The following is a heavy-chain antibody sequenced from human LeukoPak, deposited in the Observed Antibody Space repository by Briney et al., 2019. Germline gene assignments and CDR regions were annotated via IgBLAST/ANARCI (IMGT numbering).Heavy chain of an antibody. J-gene: IGHJ4*02. D-gene: IGHD6-13*01. Sequence: GGSLRLSCAASGFTFSSYGMHWVRQAPGKGLEWISFIRYDGSNKYYTDSVKGRFTISRDNSQNTLYLQMNSLRTEDTALYFCAKDRTMAADGTYFDYWGQGTLVTVSS. CDR2: IRYDGSNK. CDR3: AKDRTMAADGTYFDY. CDR1: GFTFSSYG. V-gene: IGHV3-30*02.